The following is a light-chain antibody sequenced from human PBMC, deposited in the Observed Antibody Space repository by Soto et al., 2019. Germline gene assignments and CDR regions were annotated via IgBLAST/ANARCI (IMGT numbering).Light chain of an antibody. CDR1: SSNIGDDY. J-gene: IGLJ3*02. Sequence: QSVLTQPPSVSSAPGQKVTISCSGSSSNIGDDYVSCYQQFPGKAPRLLIYDDDKRPSGIPDRFSGSKSGTAATLEITGLQTGDEADYYCGTWDSGLSGGVFGGGTKATVL. CDR2: DDD. V-gene: IGLV1-51*01. CDR3: GTWDSGLSGGV.